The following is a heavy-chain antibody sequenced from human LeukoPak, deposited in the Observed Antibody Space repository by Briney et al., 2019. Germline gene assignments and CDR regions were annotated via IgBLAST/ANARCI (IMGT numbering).Heavy chain of an antibody. Sequence: SETLSLTCTVSGGSISSYYWSWLRQPPGKGLEWIGYISYSGSTNYNPSLKRRVSISVETSKNQFSPKLSSVTAADTAVYYCARGNWNYASFWFDPWGQGTLVTVSS. J-gene: IGHJ5*02. CDR3: ARGNWNYASFWFDP. CDR2: ISYSGST. V-gene: IGHV4-59*01. D-gene: IGHD1-7*01. CDR1: GGSISSYY.